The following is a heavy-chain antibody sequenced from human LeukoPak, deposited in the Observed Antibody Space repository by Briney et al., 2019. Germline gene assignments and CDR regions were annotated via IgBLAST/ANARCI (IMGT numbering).Heavy chain of an antibody. J-gene: IGHJ6*03. D-gene: IGHD6-13*01. CDR2: IYTSGST. V-gene: IGHV4-4*07. CDR3: ASRAAAGYYYMDV. CDR1: GGSISSYY. Sequence: SETLSLTCTVSGGSISSYYWSWIRQPAGKGLEWIGRIYTSGSTNYNPSLKSRVTMSVDTSKNQFSLKLSSVTAADTAVYCCASRAAAGYYYMDVWGKGTTVTVSS.